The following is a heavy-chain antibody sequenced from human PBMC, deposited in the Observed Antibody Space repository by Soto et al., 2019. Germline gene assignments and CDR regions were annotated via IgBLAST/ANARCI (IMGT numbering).Heavy chain of an antibody. Sequence: PGESLKISCKGSGYSFTTYWIGWVRQMPGKGLEWMGIIYPGDSDTRYGPYVRGQVTISADKSISTAYLQWSSLKASDTAMYYCASPRYSGSYYDAFDLWGQGTMVTVSS. J-gene: IGHJ3*01. CDR3: ASPRYSGSYYDAFDL. D-gene: IGHD1-26*01. CDR1: GYSFTTYW. CDR2: IYPGDSDT. V-gene: IGHV5-51*01.